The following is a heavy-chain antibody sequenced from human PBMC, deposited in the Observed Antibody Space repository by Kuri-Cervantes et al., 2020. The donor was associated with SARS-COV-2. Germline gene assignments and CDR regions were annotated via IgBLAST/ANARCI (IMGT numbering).Heavy chain of an antibody. Sequence: SETLSLTCTVSGGSISSYYWSWIRQPPGKGLEWIGYIYYSGSTNYNPSLKSRVTISVDTSKNQFSLKLSSVTAADTAVYYCARVAGFGRHPDYWGQGTLVTVSS. CDR2: IYYSGST. CDR3: ARVAGFGRHPDY. D-gene: IGHD3-10*01. V-gene: IGHV4-59*01. J-gene: IGHJ4*02. CDR1: GGSISSYY.